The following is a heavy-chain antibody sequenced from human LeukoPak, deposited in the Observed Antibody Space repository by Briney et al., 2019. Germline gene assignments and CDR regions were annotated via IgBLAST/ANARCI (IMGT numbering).Heavy chain of an antibody. J-gene: IGHJ4*02. CDR1: GYTFTSYA. V-gene: IGHV1-3*01. Sequence: ASVKVSCKASGYTFTSYAMHWVRQAPGQRLEWMGWINAGNGNTKYSQKFQGRVTITRDTSASTAYMELSSLRSEDTAVYYCARTEVYYHGSGSYYFDYWGQGTLVTVSS. CDR3: ARTEVYYHGSGSYYFDY. D-gene: IGHD3-10*01. CDR2: INAGNGNT.